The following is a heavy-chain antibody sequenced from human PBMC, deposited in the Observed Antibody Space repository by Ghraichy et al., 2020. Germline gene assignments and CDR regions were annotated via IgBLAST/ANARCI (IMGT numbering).Heavy chain of an antibody. J-gene: IGHJ1*01. Sequence: GGSLRLSCAASGFTFSDYSMTWIRQAPGKGLEWVSHINSGGSTMSYSDSLEGRFTISRDNARNSLYLQMSSLRADDTAVYFCARGSPDYGDSFFEHWGHGALVTVSS. CDR3: ARGSPDYGDSFFEH. CDR2: INSGGSTM. CDR1: GFTFSDYS. V-gene: IGHV3-11*01. D-gene: IGHD4-17*01.